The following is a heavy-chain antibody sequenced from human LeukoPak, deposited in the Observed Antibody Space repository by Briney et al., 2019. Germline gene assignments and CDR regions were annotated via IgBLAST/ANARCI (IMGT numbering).Heavy chain of an antibody. CDR2: IYYSGST. V-gene: IGHV4-39*01. CDR3: ARHGYCSSTSCYPLDY. CDR1: GGSISSSSYY. J-gene: IGHJ4*02. D-gene: IGHD2-2*03. Sequence: SETLSLTCTVSGGSISSSSYYWGWIRQPPGKGLEWIGSIYYSGSTYYNPSLKSRVTISVDTSKNQFSLKLSSVTAADTAVYYCARHGYCSSTSCYPLDYWGQGTLVTVSS.